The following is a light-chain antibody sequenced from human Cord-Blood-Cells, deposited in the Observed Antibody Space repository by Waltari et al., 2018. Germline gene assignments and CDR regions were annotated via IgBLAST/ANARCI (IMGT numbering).Light chain of an antibody. CDR2: GSS. J-gene: IGKJ4*01. Sequence: EIVMTQSPATLSVSPGERATLSCRANQSVSSNLACYQQKPGQAPMLLIYGSSTRATGIPARFSGSGSGTEFTITISSLQSDDFAGYYCQQYNNWPPVTFGGGTKVEIK. V-gene: IGKV3-15*01. CDR1: QSVSSN. CDR3: QQYNNWPPVT.